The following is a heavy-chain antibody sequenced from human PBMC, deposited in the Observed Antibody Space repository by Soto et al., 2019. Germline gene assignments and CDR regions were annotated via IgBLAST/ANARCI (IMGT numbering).Heavy chain of an antibody. Sequence: QVQLVQSGAEVKKPGSSVKVSCKASGGTFSSYAISWVRQAPGQGLEWMGGIIPISDTTNYAQKFQGRVTITADESTSTAYMELSSLRSEDTAVYYCARSQGSSTSLEIYYYYSYGMDVWGQGTTVTVPS. D-gene: IGHD2-2*01. CDR2: IIPISDTT. J-gene: IGHJ6*02. CDR1: GGTFSSYA. V-gene: IGHV1-69*01. CDR3: ARSQGSSTSLEIYYYYSYGMDV.